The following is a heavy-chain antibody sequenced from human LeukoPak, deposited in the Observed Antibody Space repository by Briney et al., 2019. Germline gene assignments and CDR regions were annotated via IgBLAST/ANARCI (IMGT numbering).Heavy chain of an antibody. Sequence: SQTLSLTCTVSGGSISSAGYYWSWIRQHPGRGLEWIGYIYYSGSTYYNPSLKSRVTISGDTSKNQFSLKLGSVTAADTAVYYCARDRLVSPVDSYYGMDVWGQGTTVTVSS. J-gene: IGHJ6*02. V-gene: IGHV4-31*03. CDR1: GGSISSAGYY. CDR3: ARDRLVSPVDSYYGMDV. CDR2: IYYSGST. D-gene: IGHD3-22*01.